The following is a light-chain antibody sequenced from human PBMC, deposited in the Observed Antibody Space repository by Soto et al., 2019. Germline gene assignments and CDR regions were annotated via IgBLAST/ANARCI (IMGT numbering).Light chain of an antibody. J-gene: IGKJ1*01. CDR1: ESVSTL. V-gene: IGKV3-11*01. Sequence: IVLTQSPATLSLSPGGRATLSCRASESVSTLLAWYQQKPGQAPRLLIHAASSRETGIPARFSGGGSGTVFTLTISRLEHEDGAVYYCQQRSNWTWTFGQGTKVDIK. CDR3: QQRSNWTWT. CDR2: AAS.